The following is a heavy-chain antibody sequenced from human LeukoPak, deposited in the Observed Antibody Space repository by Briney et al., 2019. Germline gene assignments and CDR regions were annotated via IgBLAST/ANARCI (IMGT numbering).Heavy chain of an antibody. CDR2: ISGLSTYI. V-gene: IGHV3-21*04. CDR1: GFTFSSYS. Sequence: GGSLRLSCAASGFTFSSYSMNWVRQAPGEGLEWVSSISGLSTYIYYPDSMKGRFTISRVNAKNSLFLQVSSLRAEDTAVYFCARSAGTGGPYYFDYWGQGSLVTVSS. J-gene: IGHJ4*02. D-gene: IGHD3/OR15-3a*01. CDR3: ARSAGTGGPYYFDY.